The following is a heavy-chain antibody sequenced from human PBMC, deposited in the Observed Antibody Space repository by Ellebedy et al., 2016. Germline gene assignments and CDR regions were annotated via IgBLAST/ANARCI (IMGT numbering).Heavy chain of an antibody. J-gene: IGHJ6*02. CDR3: ARDYYDSSGYSYYYYGMDV. CDR1: GYTFTSYG. V-gene: IGHV1-18*01. Sequence: ASVKVSCKASGYTFTSYGISWVRQAPGQGLEWMGWISAYNCNTNYAQKLQGRVTMTTDTSTSTAYMELRSLRSDDTAVYYCARDYYDSSGYSYYYYGMDVWGQGTTVTVSS. CDR2: ISAYNCNT. D-gene: IGHD3-22*01.